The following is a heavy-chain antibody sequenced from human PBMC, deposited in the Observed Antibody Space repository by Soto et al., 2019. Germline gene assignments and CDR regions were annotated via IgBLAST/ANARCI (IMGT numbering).Heavy chain of an antibody. CDR1: GGSISSGGYY. CDR3: ARGDPEGATSKLFDY. Sequence: PSETLSLTGTVSGGSISSGGYYWSWIRQHPGKGLEWIGYIYYSGSTYYNPSLKSRVTISVDTSKNQFSLKLSSVTAADTAVYYCARGDPEGATSKLFDYWGRGTLLTVSS. J-gene: IGHJ4*02. V-gene: IGHV4-31*03. CDR2: IYYSGST. D-gene: IGHD1-26*01.